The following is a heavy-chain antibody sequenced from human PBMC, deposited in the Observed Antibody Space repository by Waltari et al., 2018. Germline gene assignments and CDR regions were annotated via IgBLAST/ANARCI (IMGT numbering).Heavy chain of an antibody. CDR3: ARGVTTAATGTSGY. J-gene: IGHJ4*02. V-gene: IGHV3-74*01. CDR1: GFTFSNSW. CDR2: VNTDGSIT. D-gene: IGHD6-13*01. Sequence: EVQLVESGGGLVQPGGSLRLSGAASGFTFSNSWMNWVRQAPGKGLVWVARVNTDGSITNYADSVKGRFTISRDNANNTLYLQMNSLTVDDTAVYYCARGVTTAATGTSGYWGQGALVTVSS.